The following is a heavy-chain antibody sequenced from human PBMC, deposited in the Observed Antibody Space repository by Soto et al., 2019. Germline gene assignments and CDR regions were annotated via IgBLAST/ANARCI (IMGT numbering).Heavy chain of an antibody. Sequence: PSETLSLPCTVSGGSISSYYWSWIRQPPGKGLEWIGYIYYSGSTNYTPSLKSRVTISVDTSKNQFSLKLSSVTAADTAVYYCARARGSGWSVYYFDYWGQGTLVTVSS. J-gene: IGHJ4*02. CDR2: IYYSGST. CDR1: GGSISSYY. V-gene: IGHV4-59*01. D-gene: IGHD6-19*01. CDR3: ARARGSGWSVYYFDY.